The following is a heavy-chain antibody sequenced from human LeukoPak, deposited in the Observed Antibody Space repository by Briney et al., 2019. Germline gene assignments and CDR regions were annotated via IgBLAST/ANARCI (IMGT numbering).Heavy chain of an antibody. V-gene: IGHV1-2*02. Sequence: ASVKVSCKASGNTFAGYYVHWVRQAPGQGLEWMGWINTHSGATNYAQHFQGRVTMTRDTSISTAYMELSSLRSDDTAVYYCARDERYDSSGYPFDYWGQGTLVTVSS. CDR1: GNTFAGYY. CDR3: ARDERYDSSGYPFDY. CDR2: INTHSGAT. D-gene: IGHD3-22*01. J-gene: IGHJ4*02.